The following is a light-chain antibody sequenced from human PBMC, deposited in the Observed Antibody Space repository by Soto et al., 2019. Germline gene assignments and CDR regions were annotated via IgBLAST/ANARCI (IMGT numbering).Light chain of an antibody. CDR1: NSDVGGYDY. CDR2: EVN. J-gene: IGLJ3*02. CDR3: SSFTGNTSWV. V-gene: IGLV2-14*01. Sequence: QSVLTQPASVSGSPGQSITISCTGTNSDVGGYDYVSWYQQHPGKAPKVMISEVNNRPSGVSNRFSGSKSGSTASLTISGLQAEDEADYYCSSFTGNTSWVFGGGTKVTVL.